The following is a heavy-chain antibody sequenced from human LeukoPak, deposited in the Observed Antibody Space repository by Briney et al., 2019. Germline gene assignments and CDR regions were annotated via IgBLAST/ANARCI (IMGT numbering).Heavy chain of an antibody. CDR2: ISSSDNTI. V-gene: IGHV3-48*03. J-gene: IGHJ4*02. CDR3: AREGSAGSWYYFDY. Sequence: GGSLRLSCVASGFTFSSYEMNWVRQAPGKGLEWASYISSSDNTIYYADSVKGRFTISRDNAKNSLYLQMNSLRAEDTAVYYCAREGSAGSWYYFDYWGQGTLVTVSS. CDR1: GFTFSSYE. D-gene: IGHD6-13*01.